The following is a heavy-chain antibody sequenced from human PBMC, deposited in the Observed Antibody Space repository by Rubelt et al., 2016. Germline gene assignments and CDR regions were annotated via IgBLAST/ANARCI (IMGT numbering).Heavy chain of an antibody. V-gene: IGHV3-30-3*01. CDR3: ATDVGPIFFDR. J-gene: IGHJ4*02. Sequence: SGSAFSSYAMHWVRQAPGKGLEWAAVLSHDGNNLYYADSVRGRFTISRDNSKNTLSLQMSSLRAEDTAMYYCATDVGPIFFDRWGQGALVTVSS. D-gene: IGHD1-26*01. CDR2: LSHDGNNL. CDR1: GSAFSSYA.